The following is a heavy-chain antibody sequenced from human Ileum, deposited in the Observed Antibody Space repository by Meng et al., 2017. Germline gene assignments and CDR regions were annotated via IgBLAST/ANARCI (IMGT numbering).Heavy chain of an antibody. D-gene: IGHD3-22*01. CDR2: ISHDGGFQ. CDR1: GHTPGHYA. J-gene: IGHJ3*01. CDR3: AREFRSSGYAGTFDV. Sequence: GESLKISCAVLSGHTPGHYAIIHLVRQAPGKGPEWVGVISHDGGFQGFAESVKCRFTMSRDNSKHTVDLQMNSQRVEDTAVYYCAREFRSSGYAGTFDVWGQGTMVTVSS. V-gene: IGHV3-30*04.